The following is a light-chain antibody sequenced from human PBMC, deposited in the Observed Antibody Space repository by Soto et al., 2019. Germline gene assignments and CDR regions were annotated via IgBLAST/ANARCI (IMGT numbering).Light chain of an antibody. J-gene: IGKJ2*01. CDR3: QQYSSYPLT. Sequence: DIQMTQSPSTLSASVGDRVIITCRASQSINSWLAWYQQKPGKAPKFLIYDASSLESGVPSRLSGSGTGTEFTLTISSLQPDDSATYYCQQYSSYPLTFGQGTKVEIK. CDR1: QSINSW. CDR2: DAS. V-gene: IGKV1-5*01.